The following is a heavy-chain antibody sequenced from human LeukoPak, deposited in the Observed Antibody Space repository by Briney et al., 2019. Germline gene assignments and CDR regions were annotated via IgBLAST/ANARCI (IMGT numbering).Heavy chain of an antibody. CDR2: IYHSGST. CDR1: GGSISSGGYS. V-gene: IGHV4-30-2*01. J-gene: IGHJ6*02. CDR3: AREGRGSGSYHYGMDV. Sequence: SQTLSLTCAVSGGSISSGGYSWSWIRQPPGKGLEWIGYIYHSGSTYYNPSLKSRVTISVDRSKNQFSPKLSSVTAADTAVYYCAREGRGSGSYHYGMDVWGQGTTVTVSS. D-gene: IGHD3-10*01.